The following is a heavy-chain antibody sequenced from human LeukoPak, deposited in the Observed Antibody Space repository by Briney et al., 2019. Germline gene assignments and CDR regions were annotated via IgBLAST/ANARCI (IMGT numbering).Heavy chain of an antibody. Sequence: GGSLRLSCAASGFTVSSNYMSWVRQAPGKGLEWVSVIYGGGSTYYADSVKGRFTISRDNAKNSLYLQMNSLRAEDTALYYCARWGWELEDFDYWGQGTLVTVSS. D-gene: IGHD1-26*01. V-gene: IGHV3-53*01. CDR1: GFTVSSNY. CDR2: IYGGGST. CDR3: ARWGWELEDFDY. J-gene: IGHJ4*02.